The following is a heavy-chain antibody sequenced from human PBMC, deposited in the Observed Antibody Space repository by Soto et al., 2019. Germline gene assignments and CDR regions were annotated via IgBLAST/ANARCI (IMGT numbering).Heavy chain of an antibody. Sequence: GASVKVSCKASGGTFSSYAISWVRQAPGQGLEWMGGIIPIFGTANYAQKFQGRVTITADESTSTAYMELSSLRSEDKAVYYCARLAAADINWYFDLWGRGTLVTVSS. CDR1: GGTFSSYA. D-gene: IGHD6-13*01. J-gene: IGHJ2*01. V-gene: IGHV1-69*13. CDR3: ARLAAADINWYFDL. CDR2: IIPIFGTA.